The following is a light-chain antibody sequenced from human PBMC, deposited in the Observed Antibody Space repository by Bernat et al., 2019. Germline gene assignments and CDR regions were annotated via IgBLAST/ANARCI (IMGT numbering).Light chain of an antibody. Sequence: QSALTQPPSVSGSPGQSVTISCTGTSSDVGSYNRVPWYQQSPGTAPKLMIYELTNRPSGVPDRFSGSKSGNTASLTISGLQAEDEADYYCSSCTSISTLVFGGGTKLTVL. V-gene: IGLV2-18*02. CDR3: SSCTSISTLV. CDR2: ELT. J-gene: IGLJ2*01. CDR1: SSDVGSYNR.